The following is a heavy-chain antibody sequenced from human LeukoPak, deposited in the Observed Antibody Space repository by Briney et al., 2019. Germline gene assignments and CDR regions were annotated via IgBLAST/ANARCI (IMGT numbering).Heavy chain of an antibody. D-gene: IGHD3-3*01. CDR1: GGSISPYY. Sequence: NPSETLSLTCTVSGGSISPYYWSWIRQPPGKGLEWVGEVLYSGSTNYNPSLKSRVSISLDTSKNQFSLKLSSVTAADTAVYYCARGGVGRDYDFWSGSNAFDYWGQGTLVTVSS. J-gene: IGHJ4*02. V-gene: IGHV4-59*01. CDR2: VLYSGST. CDR3: ARGGVGRDYDFWSGSNAFDY.